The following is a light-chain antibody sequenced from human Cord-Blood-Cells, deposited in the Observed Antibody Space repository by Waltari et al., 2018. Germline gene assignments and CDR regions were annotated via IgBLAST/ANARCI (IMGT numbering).Light chain of an antibody. Sequence: QSVLTQPPSVSAAPGQKVTISCSGSSPNIGTNYVPWHQQLPGTAPKLLIYENNKRPSGIPDRFSGSKSGTSATLGITGLQTGDEADYYCGTWDSSLSADWVFGGGTKLTVL. CDR1: SPNIGTNY. CDR2: ENN. CDR3: GTWDSSLSADWV. V-gene: IGLV1-51*02. J-gene: IGLJ3*02.